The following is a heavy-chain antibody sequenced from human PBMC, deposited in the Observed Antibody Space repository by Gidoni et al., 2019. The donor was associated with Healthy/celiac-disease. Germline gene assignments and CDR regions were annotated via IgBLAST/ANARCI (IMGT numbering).Heavy chain of an antibody. D-gene: IGHD6-19*01. CDR2: ISSSGSTI. V-gene: IGHV3-48*03. Sequence: SGFTFSSYEMNWVRQAPGKGLEWVSYISSSGSTIYYADSVKGRFTISRDKAKNSLYLQMNSLRAEDTAVYYCARFIFMAVAGSSADNDYWGQGTLVTVSS. J-gene: IGHJ4*02. CDR1: GFTFSSYE. CDR3: ARFIFMAVAGSSADNDY.